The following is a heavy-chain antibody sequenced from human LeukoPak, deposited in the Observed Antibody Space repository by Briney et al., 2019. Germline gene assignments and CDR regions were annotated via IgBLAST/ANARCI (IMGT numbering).Heavy chain of an antibody. V-gene: IGHV3-64D*06. CDR1: GFTFSIYV. Sequence: GGSLRPSCSASGFTFSIYVMHWVRQAPGKGLEYVSGISSDGGSTYYADSVKGRFTISRDQSKNTLYLQMSSLRAEDTAVYYCVKDALDDIVVAPPFFDYWGQGTLVTVSS. J-gene: IGHJ4*02. CDR3: VKDALDDIVVAPPFFDY. D-gene: IGHD2-2*01. CDR2: ISSDGGST.